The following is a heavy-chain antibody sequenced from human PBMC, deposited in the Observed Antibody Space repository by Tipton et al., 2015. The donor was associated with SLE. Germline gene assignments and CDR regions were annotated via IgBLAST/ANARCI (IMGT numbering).Heavy chain of an antibody. CDR2: IHHGGST. J-gene: IGHJ4*02. V-gene: IGHV4-34*01. CDR3: ARGQYKRDY. D-gene: IGHD1-1*01. Sequence: LRLSCAVYGGSFTTYYWTWIRQPPRKGLEWIGEIHHGGSTYYNPSLKSRVTLSVDTSKNQFSLNLRSVTAADTAVYYCARGQYKRDYWGQGTLVTVSS. CDR1: GGSFTTYY.